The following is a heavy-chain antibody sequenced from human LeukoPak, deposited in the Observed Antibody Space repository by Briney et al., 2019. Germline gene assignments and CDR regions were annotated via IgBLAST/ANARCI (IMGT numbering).Heavy chain of an antibody. V-gene: IGHV3-21*01. Sequence: PGGSLRLSCAASGFTFTSYSMNWVRQAPGKGLEWVSTISGGGGSTYYADSVKGRFTISRDNAKNSLYLQMNSLRAEDTAVYYCARDGSGSDEDFDYWGQGTLVTVSS. CDR1: GFTFTSYS. D-gene: IGHD1-26*01. CDR2: ISGGGGST. CDR3: ARDGSGSDEDFDY. J-gene: IGHJ4*02.